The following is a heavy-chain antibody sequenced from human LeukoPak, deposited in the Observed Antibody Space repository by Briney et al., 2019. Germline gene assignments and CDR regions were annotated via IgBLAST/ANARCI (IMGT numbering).Heavy chain of an antibody. CDR2: ISYDGSNK. Sequence: GRSLRLSCAASGFTFSSYGMHWVRQAPGKGLEWVAVISYDGSNKYYADSVKGRFTISRDNAKNTRYLQMNSLRAEDTAVYYCARVGYDSSGYSHFDYWGQGTLVTVSS. CDR3: ARVGYDSSGYSHFDY. J-gene: IGHJ4*02. D-gene: IGHD3-22*01. V-gene: IGHV3-30*03. CDR1: GFTFSSYG.